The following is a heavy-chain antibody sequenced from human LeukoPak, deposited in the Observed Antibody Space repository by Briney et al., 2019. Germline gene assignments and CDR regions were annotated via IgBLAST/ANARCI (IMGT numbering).Heavy chain of an antibody. Sequence: GASVTVSCTVSGYSITELSTHWVRQAPGKGLEWMGGFDPGSAEIIYEQKFQDRVTMTEDTSTDTAYMELSSLRSEDTALYYCATGTHYDLLPFWGQGTLVTVSS. V-gene: IGHV1-24*01. CDR3: ATGTHYDLLPF. J-gene: IGHJ4*02. D-gene: IGHD3-9*01. CDR1: GYSITELS. CDR2: FDPGSAEI.